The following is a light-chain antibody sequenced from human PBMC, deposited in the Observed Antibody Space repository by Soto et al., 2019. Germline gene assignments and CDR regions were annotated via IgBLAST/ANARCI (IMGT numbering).Light chain of an antibody. V-gene: IGKV1-33*01. CDR1: HHVNKY. CDR3: QHHDVGPYT. Sequence: DIQMTQSPSSLSASVVDRVSITCQASHHVNKYLTWYQQKPGKAPNLLIYDVSKLKTGVASRFSGSGSGTQFTLTITNLQPEDFATYYCQHHDVGPYTFGQGNRLDIK. J-gene: IGKJ2*01. CDR2: DVS.